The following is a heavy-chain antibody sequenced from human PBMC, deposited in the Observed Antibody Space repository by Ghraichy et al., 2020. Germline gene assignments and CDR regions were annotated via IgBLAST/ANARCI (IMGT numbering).Heavy chain of an antibody. CDR3: ATDPAVAGQN. CDR1: GFTVSSNH. Sequence: GESLNISCAASGFTVSSNHMSWVRQGPGKGLEWVSIIYSGGGTFYADSVKGRFTISRDNSKNTLYLQMNSLRVEDTAVYYCATDPAVAGQNWGQGTLVTVSS. J-gene: IGHJ4*02. V-gene: IGHV3-66*01. CDR2: IYSGGGT. D-gene: IGHD6-19*01.